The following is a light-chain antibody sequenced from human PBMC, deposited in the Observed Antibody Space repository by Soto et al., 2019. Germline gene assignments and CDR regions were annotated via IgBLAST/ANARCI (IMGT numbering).Light chain of an antibody. CDR3: QQCHATTRT. V-gene: IGKV1-39*01. Sequence: DIHMTQSPSFLSASVGARVTVPXRASQAISGYVNWDQQNRGXAPKXXXVCXKTLQRGGPSRLSGSGYGTDFPLTITTLQPEYVGIYYCQQCHATTRTFGQGTRLEIK. CDR1: QAISGY. CDR2: CXK. J-gene: IGKJ5*01.